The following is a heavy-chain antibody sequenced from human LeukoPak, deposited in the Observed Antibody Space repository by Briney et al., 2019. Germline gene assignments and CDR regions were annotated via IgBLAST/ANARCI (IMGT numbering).Heavy chain of an antibody. J-gene: IGHJ6*02. CDR1: GGSISSNY. CDR3: ARDHGYYGMDV. CDR2: SSYSGST. Sequence: SETLSLTCTVSGGSISSNYWNWLRQPPGKGLEWIGYSSYSGSTFYNPSLKSRVTISLDTSENEFSLKLRSVTAADTAVYYCARDHGYYGMDVWGQGTTVTVSS. V-gene: IGHV4-59*01.